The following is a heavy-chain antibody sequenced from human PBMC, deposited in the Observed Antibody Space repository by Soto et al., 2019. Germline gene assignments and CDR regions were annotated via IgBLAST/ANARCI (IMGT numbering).Heavy chain of an antibody. V-gene: IGHV4-59*08. CDR2: INYDGYS. CDR1: GGSITNYY. J-gene: IGHJ6*02. CDR3: ARHGFGPLHGLVDV. D-gene: IGHD3-10*01. Sequence: QVQLQESGPGLVKPSETLSLTCTVSGGSITNYYCSWFRQPPGKGLEWIGYINYDGYSAYNLSLKRRVTLPMAASKTQFSLMLASVTATDTAVYYCARHGFGPLHGLVDVWGPGTTVIVSS.